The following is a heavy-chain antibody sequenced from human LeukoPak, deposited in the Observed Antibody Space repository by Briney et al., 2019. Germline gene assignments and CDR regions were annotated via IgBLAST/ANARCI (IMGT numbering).Heavy chain of an antibody. D-gene: IGHD5-24*01. CDR3: ARVRPPGYNLYYYYYYMDV. J-gene: IGHJ6*03. CDR1: GYTFTGYY. V-gene: IGHV1-2*06. CDR2: INPNSGGT. Sequence: ASVKVSCKASGYTFTGYYMHWVRQAPGQGLEWMGRINPNSGGTNYAQKFQGRVTMTRDTSISTAYMELSRLRSDDTAVYYCARVRPPGYNLYYYYYYMDVWGKGTTVTVSS.